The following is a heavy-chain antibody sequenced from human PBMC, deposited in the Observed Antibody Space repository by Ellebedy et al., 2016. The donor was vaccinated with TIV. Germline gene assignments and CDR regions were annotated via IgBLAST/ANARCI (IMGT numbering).Heavy chain of an antibody. Sequence: GESLKIPCAGSGFNFGAYSVNWVRQAPGKGLEWLAYIAGRTSLIYYADSVKGRFTISRDNAKNSAFLQMNSLRVEDTAMYYCVRWGDYEGWDLWGQGTLVTVSS. CDR3: VRWGDYEGWDL. V-gene: IGHV3-48*04. CDR1: GFNFGAYS. CDR2: IAGRTSLI. J-gene: IGHJ5*02. D-gene: IGHD4-17*01.